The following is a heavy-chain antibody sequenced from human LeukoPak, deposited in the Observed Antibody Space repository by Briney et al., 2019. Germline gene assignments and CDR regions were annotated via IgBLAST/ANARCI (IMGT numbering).Heavy chain of an antibody. Sequence: GGSLRLSCAPSGFTFSSYSMHWVRQAPGKGLEWVSVVSSSSSHIFYADSLRGRFTISRDNAKNSLYLQMNSLRADDTAVYYCAAGGTNGWVDYWGQGTLVTVSS. V-gene: IGHV3-21*01. J-gene: IGHJ4*02. CDR3: AAGGTNGWVDY. D-gene: IGHD6-13*01. CDR1: GFTFSSYS. CDR2: VSSSSSHI.